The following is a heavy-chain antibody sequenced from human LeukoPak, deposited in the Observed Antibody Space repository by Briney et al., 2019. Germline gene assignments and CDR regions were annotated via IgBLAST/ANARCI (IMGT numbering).Heavy chain of an antibody. Sequence: GGSLRLSCAASGFTFSKAYMNWVRQAPGKGLEWVGRIKIEDDGGTPDYAAPVRGRFTILRDDSMNTLYLQMNNLQTDDTAMYFCTRGPDYYHESGTLDSWGQGTLVTVSS. CDR3: TRGPDYYHESGTLDS. CDR2: IKIEDDGGTP. V-gene: IGHV3-15*07. D-gene: IGHD3-10*01. CDR1: GFTFSKAY. J-gene: IGHJ4*02.